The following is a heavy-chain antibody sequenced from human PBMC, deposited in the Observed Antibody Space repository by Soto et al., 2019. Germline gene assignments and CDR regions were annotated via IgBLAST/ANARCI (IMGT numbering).Heavy chain of an antibody. J-gene: IGHJ4*02. Sequence: GGSLRLSCADSEFTFDDYAMHWVRQAPGKGLEWVSGISWNSGSIGYADSVKGRFTISRDNAKNSLYLQMNSLRSEDTALYYCAKDMGYDLSPLGYFDYWGQGTRVTVSS. CDR1: EFTFDDYA. CDR3: AKDMGYDLSPLGYFDY. V-gene: IGHV3-9*01. D-gene: IGHD5-12*01. CDR2: ISWNSGSI.